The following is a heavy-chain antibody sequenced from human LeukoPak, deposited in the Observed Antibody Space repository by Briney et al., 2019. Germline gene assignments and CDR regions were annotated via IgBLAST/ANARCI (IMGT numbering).Heavy chain of an antibody. CDR1: GFTFSSYG. D-gene: IGHD6-25*01. J-gene: IGHJ4*02. V-gene: IGHV3-33*01. Sequence: VRSLRLSCAASGFTFSSYGMHWVRQAPGKGLEWVAVIWYDGSNKYYADSVKGRFTISRDNSKNTLYLQMNSLRAEDTAVYYCARDSGSNFDYWGQGTLVTVSS. CDR2: IWYDGSNK. CDR3: ARDSGSNFDY.